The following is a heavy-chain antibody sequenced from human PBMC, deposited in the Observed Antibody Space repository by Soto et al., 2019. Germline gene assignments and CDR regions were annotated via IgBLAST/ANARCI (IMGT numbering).Heavy chain of an antibody. Sequence: QVQLVQSGAEVKKPGSSVKVSCKASGGTFSSYAISWVRQAPGHGLEWMGGIIPIFGTANYAQKFQGRVTITADKATSTAYMELSRLRSEDTAVYYCASLPGDYYGSGSYQFDYWGQGTLVTVSS. CDR1: GGTFSSYA. V-gene: IGHV1-69*06. J-gene: IGHJ4*02. CDR2: IIPIFGTA. D-gene: IGHD3-10*01. CDR3: ASLPGDYYGSGSYQFDY.